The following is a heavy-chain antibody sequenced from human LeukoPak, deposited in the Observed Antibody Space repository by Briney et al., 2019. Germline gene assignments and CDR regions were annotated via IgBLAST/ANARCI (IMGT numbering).Heavy chain of an antibody. CDR3: ARRGYSYGL. V-gene: IGHV4-61*01. Sequence: SETLSLTCTVSGGSISSSSYYWSWIRQPPGKGLEWIGYIYYSGSTNYNPSLKSRVTISVDTSKNQFSLKLSSVTAADTAVYYCARRGYSYGLWGQGTLVTVSS. J-gene: IGHJ4*02. CDR2: IYYSGST. D-gene: IGHD5-18*01. CDR1: GGSISSSSYY.